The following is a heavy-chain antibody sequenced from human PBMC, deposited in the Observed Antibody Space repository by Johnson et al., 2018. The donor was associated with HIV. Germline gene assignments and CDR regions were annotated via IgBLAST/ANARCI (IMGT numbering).Heavy chain of an antibody. J-gene: IGHJ3*02. CDR1: GFTFGDYA. V-gene: IGHV3-49*04. CDR3: ARGGGNDAFDI. CDR2: IRRKAYGGTT. D-gene: IGHD3-16*01. Sequence: VQLVESGGGLVQSGRSLRLSCTTSGFTFGDYAMSWVRQAPGKGLEWVGLIRRKAYGGTTEYAASVKGRFTISRDDSKSIAYLQMNSLKTEDTAVYYCARGGGNDAFDIWGQGTMVTVSS.